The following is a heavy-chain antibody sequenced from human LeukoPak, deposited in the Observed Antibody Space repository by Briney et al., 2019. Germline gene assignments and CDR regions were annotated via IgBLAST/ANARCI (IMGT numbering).Heavy chain of an antibody. D-gene: IGHD6-19*01. V-gene: IGHV4-34*01. Sequence: SSETLSLTCAVYGGSFSGYYWSWIRQPPGKGLEWIGEINHSGSTNYNPSLKSRVTISVDTSKNQFSLKLSSVTAADTAVYYCARSIAVAISDAFDIWGQGTMVTVSS. J-gene: IGHJ3*02. CDR3: ARSIAVAISDAFDI. CDR1: GGSFSGYY. CDR2: INHSGST.